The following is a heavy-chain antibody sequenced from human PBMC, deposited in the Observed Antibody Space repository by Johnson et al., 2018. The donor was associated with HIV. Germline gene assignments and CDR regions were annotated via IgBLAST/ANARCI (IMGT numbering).Heavy chain of an antibody. CDR3: ATPQEGYSAFDI. D-gene: IGHD2-15*01. CDR1: GFTFSDYY. Sequence: QVVESGGGLVKPGGSLRLSCAASGFTFSDYYMSWVRQAPGKGLEWVSDIYSAGSTNYADSVQGRFTISRDNSKNTLYLQMNSLRAEDTAVYYCATPQEGYSAFDIWGQGTMVTVSS. J-gene: IGHJ3*02. CDR2: IYSAGST. V-gene: IGHV3-66*02.